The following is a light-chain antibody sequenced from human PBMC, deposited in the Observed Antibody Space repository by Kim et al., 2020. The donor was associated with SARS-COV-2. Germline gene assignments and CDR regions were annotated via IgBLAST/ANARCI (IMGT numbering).Light chain of an antibody. CDR1: QSVSVY. V-gene: IGKV3-11*01. CDR3: QQRSNWPPMYS. CDR2: HAS. J-gene: IGKJ2*03. Sequence: SPGERATLSCRASQSVSVYLAWYQQKPGRAPRLLIYHASNRATGVPARFSGSGSGTDFTLTIISLEPEDFAVYYCQQRSNWPPMYSFGQGTKLEI.